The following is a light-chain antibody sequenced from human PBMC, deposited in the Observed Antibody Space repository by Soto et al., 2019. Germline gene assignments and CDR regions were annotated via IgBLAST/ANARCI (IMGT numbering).Light chain of an antibody. J-gene: IGKJ5*01. Sequence: DVVPTQSTLSLPVTLGQPASISCRSSQSLVYSDGNTYLNWFQQRPGRSPRRLIYDVSNRDSGVPDRFSGSGSGTDFTLKITRVEAEDVGVYYCMQGTNWPPLTFGQGTRLEIK. CDR2: DVS. CDR1: QSLVYSDGNTY. V-gene: IGKV2-30*01. CDR3: MQGTNWPPLT.